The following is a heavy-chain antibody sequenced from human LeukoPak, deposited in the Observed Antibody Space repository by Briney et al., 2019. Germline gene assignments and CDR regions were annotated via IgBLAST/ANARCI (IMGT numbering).Heavy chain of an antibody. CDR3: ARGEYYFDY. CDR2: IYYSGST. Sequence: SETLPLTCTVSGGSISSYYWSWIRQPPGKGLEWIGYIYYSGSTNYNPSLKSRVTISVDTSENQFSLKLSSVTAADTAVYYCARGEYYFDYWGQGTLVTVSS. D-gene: IGHD2/OR15-2a*01. CDR1: GGSISSYY. J-gene: IGHJ4*02. V-gene: IGHV4-59*01.